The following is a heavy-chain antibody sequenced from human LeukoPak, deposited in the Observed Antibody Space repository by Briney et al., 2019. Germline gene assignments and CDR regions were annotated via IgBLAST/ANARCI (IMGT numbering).Heavy chain of an antibody. J-gene: IGHJ4*02. D-gene: IGHD3-3*01. CDR3: ARGRSYYDVWSGYYFVY. CDR2: ISSNGGST. Sequence: GGSLRLSCAASGFTFSSYAMHWVRQAPGKGLEYVSAISSNGGSTYYANSVKGRFTISRDNSKNTLYLQMGSLRAEDMAVYYCARGRSYYDVWSGYYFVYWGQGTLVTVSS. CDR1: GFTFSSYA. V-gene: IGHV3-64*01.